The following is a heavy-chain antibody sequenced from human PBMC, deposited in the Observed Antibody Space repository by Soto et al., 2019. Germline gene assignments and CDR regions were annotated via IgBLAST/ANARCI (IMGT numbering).Heavy chain of an antibody. D-gene: IGHD1-1*01. J-gene: IGHJ4*02. CDR1: GGSISSGDYY. CDR2: IYYSGST. Sequence: PSETLSLTCTVSGGSISSGDYYWSWIRQPPGKGLEWIGYIYYSGSTYYNPSLKSRVTISVDTSKNQFSLRLTSVTAADTAVYYCAKLRPLAQFDYWGQGMLVTVSS. CDR3: AKLRPLAQFDY. V-gene: IGHV4-30-4*01.